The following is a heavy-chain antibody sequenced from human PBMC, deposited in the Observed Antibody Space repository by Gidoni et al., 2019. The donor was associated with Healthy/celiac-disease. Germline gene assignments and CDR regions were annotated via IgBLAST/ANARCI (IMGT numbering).Heavy chain of an antibody. J-gene: IGHJ3*02. CDR2: INHSGST. Sequence: QVQLQQWGAGLLKPSETLSLTCAVYGGSFSGYYWSWIRQPPGKGLEWIGEINHSGSTNYNPSLKSRVTISVDTSKNQFSLKLSSVTAADTAVYYCARGTRITMIVVVMRGAFDIWGQGTMVTVSS. CDR1: GGSFSGYY. CDR3: ARGTRITMIVVVMRGAFDI. D-gene: IGHD3-22*01. V-gene: IGHV4-34*01.